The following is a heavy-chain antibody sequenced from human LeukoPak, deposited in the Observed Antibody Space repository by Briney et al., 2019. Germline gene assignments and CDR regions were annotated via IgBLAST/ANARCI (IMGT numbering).Heavy chain of an antibody. CDR3: ARHTYYYDSSGYYPPSYWYFDL. CDR1: GGSISSSNYY. V-gene: IGHV4-39*01. D-gene: IGHD3-22*01. J-gene: IGHJ2*01. Sequence: SETLSLTCSVSGGSISSSNYYWAWIRQPPGKGLQWIGSIFYSGSTYYNPSLKSRVTISVDRSKNQFSLKLSSVTAADTAVYYCARHTYYYDSSGYYPPSYWYFDLWGRGTLVTVSS. CDR2: IFYSGST.